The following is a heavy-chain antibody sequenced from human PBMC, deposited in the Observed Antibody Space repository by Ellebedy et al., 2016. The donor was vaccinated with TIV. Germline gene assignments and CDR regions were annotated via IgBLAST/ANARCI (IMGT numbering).Heavy chain of an antibody. D-gene: IGHD3-10*01. V-gene: IGHV1-18*01. CDR3: ARGTGTSWFDP. J-gene: IGHJ5*02. CDR2: VRSRDGAT. Sequence: ASVKVSCKASGYNFLNYGVSWVRQVPGQGLEWMGWVRSRDGATRYAQKFLGRVTLTRDTSIRTVYMDLNSLTSIDTAVYYCARGTGTSWFDPWGQGTLVTVFS. CDR1: GYNFLNYG.